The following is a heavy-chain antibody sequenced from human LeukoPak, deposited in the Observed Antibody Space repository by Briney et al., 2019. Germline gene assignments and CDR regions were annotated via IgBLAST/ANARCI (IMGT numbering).Heavy chain of an antibody. J-gene: IGHJ4*02. D-gene: IGHD5-12*01. CDR2: ISSNGGTP. CDR1: GFTFSNYA. Sequence: GGSLRLSCAASGFTFSNYAMSWVRQAPGKGLEWVSSISSNGGTPYYADSVKGRFTISRDNSKNTLYLQMNSLRAEDTAVYYCVKDRPTWPIDYWGQGTLVTVSS. CDR3: VKDRPTWPIDY. V-gene: IGHV3-23*01.